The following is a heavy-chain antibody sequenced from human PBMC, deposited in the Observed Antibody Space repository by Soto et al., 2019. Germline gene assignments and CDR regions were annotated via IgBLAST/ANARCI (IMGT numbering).Heavy chain of an antibody. CDR1: GFTFSSYA. D-gene: IGHD4-17*01. CDR2: ISGSGGST. V-gene: IGHV3-23*01. J-gene: IGHJ5*02. CDR3: AKDLGAVTTRPINWFDP. Sequence: GGSLRLSCAASGFTFSSYAMSWVRQAPGKGLEWVSAISGSGGSTYYADSVKGRFTISRDNSKNTLYLQMNSLRAEDTAVYYCAKDLGAVTTRPINWFDPWGQGTLVTVSS.